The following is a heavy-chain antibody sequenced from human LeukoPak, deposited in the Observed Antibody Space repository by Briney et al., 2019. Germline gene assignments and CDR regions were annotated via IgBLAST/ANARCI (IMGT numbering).Heavy chain of an antibody. D-gene: IGHD5-12*01. CDR2: TIPIFGTA. CDR1: GYTLTELS. CDR3: ARVDSGYDLPMDV. V-gene: IGHV1-69*06. Sequence: ASVKVSCKISGYTLTELSIHWVRQAPGQGLEWMGGTIPIFGTANYAQKFQGRVTITADKSTSTAYMELSSLRSEDTAVYYCARVDSGYDLPMDVWGKGTTVTVSS. J-gene: IGHJ6*03.